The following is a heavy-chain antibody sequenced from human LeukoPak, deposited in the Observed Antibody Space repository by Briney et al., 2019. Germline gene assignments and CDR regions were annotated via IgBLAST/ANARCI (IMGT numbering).Heavy chain of an antibody. CDR2: INSDGSAT. CDR3: VRDMSTADLDH. Sequence: GGSLRLSCAASGFTFSSYWMSWVRQAPGKGLMWVSQINSDGSATSCADSVKGRFTMSRDNAKNTLYLQMDSLRAEDTAVYYCVRDMSTADLDHWGLGTLVTVFS. D-gene: IGHD5/OR15-5a*01. J-gene: IGHJ4*02. V-gene: IGHV3-74*01. CDR1: GFTFSSYW.